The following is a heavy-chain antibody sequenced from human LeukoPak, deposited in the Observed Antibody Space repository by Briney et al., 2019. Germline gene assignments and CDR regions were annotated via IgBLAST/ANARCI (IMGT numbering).Heavy chain of an antibody. J-gene: IGHJ5*02. D-gene: IGHD2-2*02. CDR1: GFTFSSYA. V-gene: IGHV3-23*01. CDR2: ISGSGGST. CDR3: AKGSYRLPYVNWFDP. Sequence: GGSLRLSCAGSGFTFSSYAMTWVRQAPGKGLEWVSGISGSGGSTDYADPVKGRFTISRDNTKNTLYRQMNSLRAEDTAVYYCAKGSYRLPYVNWFDPWGQGTLVTVSS.